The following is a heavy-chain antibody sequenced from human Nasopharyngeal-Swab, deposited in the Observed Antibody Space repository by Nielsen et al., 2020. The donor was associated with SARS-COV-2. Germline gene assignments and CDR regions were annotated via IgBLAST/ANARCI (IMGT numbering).Heavy chain of an antibody. D-gene: IGHD1-1*01. CDR3: AKGRPPRGWSLEY. J-gene: IGHJ4*02. V-gene: IGHV3-30*18. CDR2: ISYDGSNK. Sequence: GESLKISCAASGFTFSSYGMHWVRQAPGKGPEWVAVISYDGSNKYYADSVKGRFTISRDNSKNTLYLQMNSLRAEDTAVYYRAKGRPPRGWSLEYWGQGTLVTVSS. CDR1: GFTFSSYG.